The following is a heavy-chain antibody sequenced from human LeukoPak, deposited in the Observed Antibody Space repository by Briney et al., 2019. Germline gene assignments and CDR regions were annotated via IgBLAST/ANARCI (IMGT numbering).Heavy chain of an antibody. V-gene: IGHV4-34*01. CDR3: ARNSAYSTSSGINQ. CDR1: GGAFSGYY. J-gene: IGHJ4*02. CDR2: INQGGST. D-gene: IGHD6-6*01. Sequence: SETLFLTCAVYGGAFSGYYWSWNPQPPGKGLEWIGGINQGGSTNYNPSLKSRVTISVDTSRNQFSLNLNSVTAADTAVYYCARNSAYSTSSGINQWGQGTLVTVSS.